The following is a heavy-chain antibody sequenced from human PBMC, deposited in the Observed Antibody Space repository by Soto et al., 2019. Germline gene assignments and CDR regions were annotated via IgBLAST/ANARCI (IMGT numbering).Heavy chain of an antibody. Sequence: SEPPALTCAVYGGSFSGYYWSWIRQPPGKGLEWIGEINHSGSTNYNPSLKSRVTISVDTSKNQFSLKLSYVTAEETAVYYCARSGPTWIPLWVSPGGRAGWGQGPMVTGSS. D-gene: IGHD5-18*01. CDR3: ARSGPTWIPLWVSPGGRAG. CDR1: GGSFSGYY. V-gene: IGHV4-34*01. J-gene: IGHJ4*03. CDR2: INHSGST.